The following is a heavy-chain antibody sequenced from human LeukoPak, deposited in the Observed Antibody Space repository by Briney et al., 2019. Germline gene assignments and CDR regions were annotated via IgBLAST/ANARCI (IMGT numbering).Heavy chain of an antibody. V-gene: IGHV3-33*01. J-gene: IGHJ1*01. CDR2: IWYDGSKK. CDR1: GFTFSRYG. CDR3: ARVSEDYSSGWYEEYFQY. Sequence: GGSLRLSCAASGFTFSRYGMHWVRQAPGEGLEWVAVIWYDGSKKNYADSVKGRFTISRDNSKNTLNLQMTSLRAEDTAVYYCARVSEDYSSGWYEEYFQYWGQGTLVIVSS. D-gene: IGHD6-19*01.